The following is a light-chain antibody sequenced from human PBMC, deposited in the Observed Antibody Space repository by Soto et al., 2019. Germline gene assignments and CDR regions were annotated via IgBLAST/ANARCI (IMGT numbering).Light chain of an antibody. CDR3: VHALHSPL. V-gene: IGKV2-28*01. CDR1: QSLLHSNGYNY. J-gene: IGKJ3*01. Sequence: DIVMTQSPLSLPVTPGEPASISCRSSQSLLHSNGYNYLDWYLQKPGQSPRLLIYLGSNRASGVPDRFTGSGSGTDFTLTISRVDSEHVGVYYSVHALHSPLFSPGTKVDIK. CDR2: LGS.